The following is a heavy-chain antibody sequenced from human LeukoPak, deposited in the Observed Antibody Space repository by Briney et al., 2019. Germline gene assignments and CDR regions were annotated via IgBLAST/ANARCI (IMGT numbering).Heavy chain of an antibody. Sequence: GGSLRLSCAASGFTFSSYSMNWVRQAPGKGLEWVSGINYSDGKTSYADSVKGRFTISRDNSRNTLYLQMNSLRVEDTAVYYCAKDSGNRLYSYADLWGQGILVTVSS. CDR1: GFTFSSYS. V-gene: IGHV3-23*01. CDR2: INYSDGKT. D-gene: IGHD3-10*01. CDR3: AKDSGNRLYSYADL. J-gene: IGHJ5*02.